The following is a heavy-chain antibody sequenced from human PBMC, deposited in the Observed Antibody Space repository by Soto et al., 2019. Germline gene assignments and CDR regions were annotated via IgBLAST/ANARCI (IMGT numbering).Heavy chain of an antibody. J-gene: IGHJ3*02. CDR3: ARLEGSGWPRGAFDI. D-gene: IGHD6-19*01. Sequence: PGESLKISCKGSGYSFTSYWIGWVRQMPGKGLEWMGIIYPGDSDTRYSPSFQGQVTISADKSISTAYLQWSSLKASDTAMYYCARLEGSGWPRGAFDIWGQGTMVTVSS. V-gene: IGHV5-51*01. CDR2: IYPGDSDT. CDR1: GYSFTSYW.